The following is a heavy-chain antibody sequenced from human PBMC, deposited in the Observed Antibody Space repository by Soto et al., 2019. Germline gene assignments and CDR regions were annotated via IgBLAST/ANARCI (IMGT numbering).Heavy chain of an antibody. Sequence: GGSLRLSCVGSGFTFSAYRMYWVRQAPGKGLQWVSYISTRSSTIHYADSVRGRFTISRDDAKNSLYLQMTSLRAEDTALYYCAGEYQYGMDVWGQGTAVTVSS. D-gene: IGHD2-2*01. J-gene: IGHJ6*02. CDR2: ISTRSSTI. V-gene: IGHV3-48*01. CDR3: AGEYQYGMDV. CDR1: GFTFSAYR.